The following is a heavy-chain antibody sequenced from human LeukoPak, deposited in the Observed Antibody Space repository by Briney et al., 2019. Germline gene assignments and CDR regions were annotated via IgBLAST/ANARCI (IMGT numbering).Heavy chain of an antibody. D-gene: IGHD4-17*01. CDR3: ARALSDYGDYIFDY. CDR1: GGTFSSYA. J-gene: IGHJ4*02. V-gene: IGHV1-69*05. CDR2: IIPIFGTA. Sequence: SVKVSCKASGGTFSSYAISWVRQAPGQGLEWMRRIIPIFGTANYAQKFQGRVTITTDESTSTAYMELSSLRSEDTAVYYCARALSDYGDYIFDYWGQGTLVTVSS.